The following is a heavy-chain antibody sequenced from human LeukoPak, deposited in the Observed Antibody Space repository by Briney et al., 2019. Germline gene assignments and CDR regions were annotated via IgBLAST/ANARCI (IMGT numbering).Heavy chain of an antibody. V-gene: IGHV3-21*01. CDR3: ASRNQYCGGDCFWAFDI. CDR2: ISSSGSYI. J-gene: IGHJ3*02. D-gene: IGHD2-21*02. CDR1: GFTFSRYS. Sequence: PGGSLRLSCGASGFTFSRYSMNWVRQAPGKGLEWVSSISSSGSYIYYADSVKGRFTISRDNAKNSLYLQMNSLRDEDTAVYYCASRNQYCGGDCFWAFDIWGQGTMVTVSS.